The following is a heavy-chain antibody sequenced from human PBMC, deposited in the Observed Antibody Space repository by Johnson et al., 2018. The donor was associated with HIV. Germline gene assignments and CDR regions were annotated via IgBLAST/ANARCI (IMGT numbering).Heavy chain of an antibody. J-gene: IGHJ3*02. D-gene: IGHD1-26*01. V-gene: IGHV3-20*04. Sequence: VQLVESGGGVVRPGGSLRVSCAASGFTFDDYGMSWVRQAPGKGLEWVSEIDSVGDTYYPPSVKGRLTTSRETANNSLYLEMSSLRAGDTAVYFCAKDLNWVIGWELLRSYAFDIWGQGTMVTVSS. CDR1: GFTFDDYG. CDR3: AKDLNWVIGWELLRSYAFDI. CDR2: IDSVGDT.